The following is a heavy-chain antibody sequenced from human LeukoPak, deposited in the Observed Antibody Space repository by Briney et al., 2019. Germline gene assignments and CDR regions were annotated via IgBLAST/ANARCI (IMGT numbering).Heavy chain of an antibody. Sequence: GGSLRLSCAASGFTFSSYWMSWVRQAPGKELEWVANIKQDGSEKYYVDSVKGRFTISRDNAKNSLYLQMNSLRAEDTAVYYCARDSGNYYDSSGHDYWGQGTLVTVSS. CDR1: GFTFSSYW. CDR2: IKQDGSEK. V-gene: IGHV3-7*01. CDR3: ARDSGNYYDSSGHDY. D-gene: IGHD3-22*01. J-gene: IGHJ4*02.